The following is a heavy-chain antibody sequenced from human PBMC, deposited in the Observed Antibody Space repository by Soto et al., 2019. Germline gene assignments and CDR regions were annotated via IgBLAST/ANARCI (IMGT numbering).Heavy chain of an antibody. J-gene: IGHJ4*02. CDR2: ISGSGDST. CDR3: ASRPKNNPLGPMDY. CDR1: GFTFSSYA. D-gene: IGHD3-16*01. Sequence: HPGGSLRLSCAASGFTFSSYAMSWVRQAPGKGLEWVSGISGSGDSTYYADSVKGRFTISRDNSKITLYLQMNSLRAEDTAVYYCASRPKNNPLGPMDYWGQGTQVTVSS. V-gene: IGHV3-23*01.